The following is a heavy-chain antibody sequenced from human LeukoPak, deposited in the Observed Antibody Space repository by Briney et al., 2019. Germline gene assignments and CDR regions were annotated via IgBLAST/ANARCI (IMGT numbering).Heavy chain of an antibody. CDR1: GFHFSTYN. V-gene: IGHV3-21*01. J-gene: IGHJ4*02. D-gene: IGHD6-19*01. CDR3: ARARPGVAGFFDY. Sequence: GGSLRLSCAASGFHFSTYNMNWVRQAPGKGLEWVSSIRSSTTYIYYADSVKGRFTISRDDAKNSLYLQMNSLRVEDTAVYYCARARPGVAGFFDYWGQGALVTVSS. CDR2: IRSSTTYI.